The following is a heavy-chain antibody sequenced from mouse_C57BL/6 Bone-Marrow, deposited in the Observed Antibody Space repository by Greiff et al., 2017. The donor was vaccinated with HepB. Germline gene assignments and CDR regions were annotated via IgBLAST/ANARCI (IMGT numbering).Heavy chain of an antibody. CDR2: IHPNSGST. CDR3: AMAGDSNHWFAY. V-gene: IGHV1-64*01. D-gene: IGHD2-5*01. Sequence: QVQLKEPGAELVKPGASVKLSCKASGYTFTSYWMHWVKQRPGQGLEWIGMIHPNSGSTNYNEKFKSKATLTVDKSSRTAYMQLSSLTSEDSAVYYCAMAGDSNHWFAYWGQGTLVTVSA. CDR1: GYTFTSYW. J-gene: IGHJ3*01.